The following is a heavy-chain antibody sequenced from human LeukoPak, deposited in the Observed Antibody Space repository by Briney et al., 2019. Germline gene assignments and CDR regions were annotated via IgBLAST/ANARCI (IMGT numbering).Heavy chain of an antibody. V-gene: IGHV3-23*01. D-gene: IGHD2-2*01. J-gene: IGHJ4*02. CDR2: ITGSSSNT. Sequence: GGSLRLSCAASGFTFSSIAMTWVRQAPGKGLEWVSAITGSSSNTYYADSVKGRFTISRDNSKNMLCLELNSLTVENTAIYYCAKDRSSATSCSNYWGRGTLVTVSS. CDR3: AKDRSSATSCSNY. CDR1: GFTFSSIA.